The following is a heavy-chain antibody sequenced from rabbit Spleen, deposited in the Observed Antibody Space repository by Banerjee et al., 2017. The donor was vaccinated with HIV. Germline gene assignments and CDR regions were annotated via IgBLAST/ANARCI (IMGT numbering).Heavy chain of an antibody. CDR2: IDPIFGIA. D-gene: IGHD4-1*01. Sequence: EQLVESGGGLVKPGGSLKLSCKASGFDVSNYGVTWVRQAPGKGLEWIGYIDPIFGIANYASSVKGRFTISRDNAQNTVDLKMTSLTASDTATYFCVREAAYYFVLWGQVTLVTVS. J-gene: IGHJ4*01. V-gene: IGHV1S21*01. CDR1: GFDVSNYG. CDR3: VREAAYYFVL.